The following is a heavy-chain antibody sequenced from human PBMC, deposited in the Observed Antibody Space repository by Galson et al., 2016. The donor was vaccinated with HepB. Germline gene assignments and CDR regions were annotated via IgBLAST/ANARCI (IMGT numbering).Heavy chain of an antibody. CDR3: AKVRVVIITFGAFDI. V-gene: IGHV3-23*01. Sequence: SLRLSCAASGFSFSRYAMSWVRQTPGKGLEWVSSISGGGGTTYYADSVKGRFTIARDNSKNTLYMRMNNLRAEDTAVYYCAKVRVVIITFGAFDIWGLGALVTVSS. D-gene: IGHD3-3*01. CDR1: GFSFSRYA. CDR2: ISGGGGTT. J-gene: IGHJ3*02.